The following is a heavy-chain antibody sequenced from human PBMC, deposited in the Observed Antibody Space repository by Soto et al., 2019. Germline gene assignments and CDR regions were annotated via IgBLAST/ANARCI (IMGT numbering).Heavy chain of an antibody. Sequence: QVQLQESGPGLVKPSETLSLTCAVSGGSITSSNWWSWVRQPPGEGLEWIGEIYFRGNTNYNPSLESRVTMSLDKSKNQFSLKLTSVTAADTAVYYCARDPRGAYSNSYPGIDYWGQGTLVTVSS. CDR1: GGSITSSNW. CDR3: ARDPRGAYSNSYPGIDY. J-gene: IGHJ4*02. D-gene: IGHD6-13*01. V-gene: IGHV4-4*02. CDR2: IYFRGNT.